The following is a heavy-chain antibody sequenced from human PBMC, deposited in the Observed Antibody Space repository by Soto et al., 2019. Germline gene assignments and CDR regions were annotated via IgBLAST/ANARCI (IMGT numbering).Heavy chain of an antibody. CDR2: IYHSGST. CDR1: GGSISSSNW. Sequence: SETMSLTCAVSGGSISSSNWWSWVRQTPGKGLEWIGEIYHSGSTNYNPSLKSRVTISVDKSKNQFSRKLSSVTAADTAVYYCARGAPWTNYDFWSGYYFYDPWGQGTLVTVSS. D-gene: IGHD3-3*01. V-gene: IGHV4-4*02. CDR3: ARGAPWTNYDFWSGYYFYDP. J-gene: IGHJ5*02.